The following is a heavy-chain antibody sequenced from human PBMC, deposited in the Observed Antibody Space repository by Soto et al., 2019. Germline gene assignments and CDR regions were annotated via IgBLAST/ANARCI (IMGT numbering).Heavy chain of an antibody. Sequence: EVQLLESGGGLVQPGGSLRLSCAASGFTFSSYAMSWVRQAPGKGLEWVSAIRGSGGSTYYADSVKGRFTISRDNPKNTLYLQMNSLRAEDTAVYYCAKQVGARWYFALWGRGTLVTVSS. CDR1: GFTFSSYA. J-gene: IGHJ2*01. CDR2: IRGSGGST. D-gene: IGHD1-26*01. CDR3: AKQVGARWYFAL. V-gene: IGHV3-23*01.